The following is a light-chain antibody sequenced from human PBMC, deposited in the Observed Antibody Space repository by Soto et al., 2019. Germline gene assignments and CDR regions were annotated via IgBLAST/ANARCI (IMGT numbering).Light chain of an antibody. CDR2: DAS. CDR3: HQRSNWPPLT. Sequence: EIVLTQSPATLSLSPGERATLSCRASQSVSSYLAWYQQKPGQAPRLLIYDASNRATGIPARFSGSGSGTDFPLTIRSIEPEDFAVYYCHQRSNWPPLTFGGGTKVEIK. CDR1: QSVSSY. V-gene: IGKV3-11*01. J-gene: IGKJ4*01.